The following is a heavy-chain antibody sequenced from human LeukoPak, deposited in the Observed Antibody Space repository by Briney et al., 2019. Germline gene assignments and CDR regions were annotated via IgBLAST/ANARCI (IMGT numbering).Heavy chain of an antibody. Sequence: GGSLRLSCAASGFTFSSYSMNWVRQAPGKGLEWVSYISSSSSTIYYADSVKGRFTISRDNAKNSLYLQMNSLRAEDTAAYYCARGDYYGSGTYYKKTVDYWGQGTLVTVSS. CDR3: ARGDYYGSGTYYKKTVDY. V-gene: IGHV3-48*01. CDR2: ISSSSSTI. CDR1: GFTFSSYS. D-gene: IGHD3-10*01. J-gene: IGHJ4*02.